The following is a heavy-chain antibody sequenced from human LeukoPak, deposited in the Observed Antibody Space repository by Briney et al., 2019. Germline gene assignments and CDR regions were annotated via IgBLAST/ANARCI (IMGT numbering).Heavy chain of an antibody. CDR3: ARRHGSGELLTVDY. Sequence: ASVKVSCKASGYTFNGDYMHWVRQAPGQGLEWMGWINPNSGGTNYAQKFQGRVTMTRDTSISTAYMELSRLRSDDTAVYYCARRHGSGELLTVDYWGQGTLVTVSS. J-gene: IGHJ4*02. CDR2: INPNSGGT. D-gene: IGHD3-16*01. CDR1: GYTFNGDY. V-gene: IGHV1-2*02.